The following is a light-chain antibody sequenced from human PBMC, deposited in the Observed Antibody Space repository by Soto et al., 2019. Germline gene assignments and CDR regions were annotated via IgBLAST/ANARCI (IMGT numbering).Light chain of an antibody. CDR3: HQASSFPLS. CDR2: KAS. J-gene: IGKJ4*01. Sequence: DIQMTQSPSSVSAYEGDTITVXXRASQVISSWLAWYQQKPGRAPNXMIYKASTLQTGVPSRFSGSGSGTDFTLTITNLQPEDFATYYCHQASSFPLSFGGGTKVDIK. V-gene: IGKV1-12*01. CDR1: QVISSW.